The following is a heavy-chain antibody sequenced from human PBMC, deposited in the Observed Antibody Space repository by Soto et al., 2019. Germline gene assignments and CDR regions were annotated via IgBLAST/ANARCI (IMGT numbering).Heavy chain of an antibody. CDR1: GYIFTNFA. D-gene: IGHD6-13*01. Sequence: ASVKVSCKASGYIFTNFAMHWVRQAPGQRPEWMGWISTGNGNTKYSQKFQGRVTITRDTSASAGYMELSSLRYEDTAVYYCARGWGGIVVAGTRLDFWGQGTQVTVSS. V-gene: IGHV1-3*04. CDR2: ISTGNGNT. CDR3: ARGWGGIVVAGTRLDF. J-gene: IGHJ4*02.